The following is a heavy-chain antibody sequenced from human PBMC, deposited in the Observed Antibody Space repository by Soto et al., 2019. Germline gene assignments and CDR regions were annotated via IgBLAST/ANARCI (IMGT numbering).Heavy chain of an antibody. Sequence: QVQLVQSGAEVKKPGASVKVCCKASGYTFTSYDINWVRHATGQGLEWMGWMNPNSSNTGYAQKFKGTDTMSRNTSIRTAYMEGSSLRSEDTAVYYCARGGSSSSYVFVYWGQGTLVTVSS. V-gene: IGHV1-8*01. CDR2: MNPNSSNT. CDR1: GYTFTSYD. J-gene: IGHJ4*02. D-gene: IGHD6-13*01. CDR3: ARGGSSSSYVFVY.